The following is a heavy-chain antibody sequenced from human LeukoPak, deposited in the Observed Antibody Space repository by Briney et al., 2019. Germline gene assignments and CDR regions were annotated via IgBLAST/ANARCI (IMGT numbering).Heavy chain of an antibody. D-gene: IGHD3-3*01. CDR2: IYYSGST. CDR3: ARLRFLEWLLPGAMDV. Sequence: SETLSLTCTVSGGSINDFYWSWIRQPPGKGREWIGYIYYSGSTNYNPSLKSRVTISVDTSKNQFSLKLSSVTVADTAVYYCARLRFLEWLLPGAMDVWGKGTTVTVSS. CDR1: GGSINDFY. V-gene: IGHV4-59*01. J-gene: IGHJ6*03.